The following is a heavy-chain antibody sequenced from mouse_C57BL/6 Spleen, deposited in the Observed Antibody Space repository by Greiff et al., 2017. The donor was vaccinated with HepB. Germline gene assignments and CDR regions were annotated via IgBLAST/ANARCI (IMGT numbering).Heavy chain of an antibody. CDR1: GFTFSSYA. CDR2: ISSGGDYI. D-gene: IGHD2-5*01. CDR3: NRGAYSNLWYFDV. Sequence: EVQGVESGEGLVKPGGSLKLSCAASGFTFSSYAMSWVRQTPEKRLEWVAYISSGGDYIYYADTVKGRFTISRDNARNTLYLQMSSLKSEDTAMYYWNRGAYSNLWYFDVWGTGTTVTVSS. J-gene: IGHJ1*03. V-gene: IGHV5-9-1*02.